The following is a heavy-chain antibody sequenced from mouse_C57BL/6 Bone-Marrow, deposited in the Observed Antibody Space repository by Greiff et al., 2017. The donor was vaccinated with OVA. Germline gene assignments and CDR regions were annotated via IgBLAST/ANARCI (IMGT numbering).Heavy chain of an antibody. CDR3: ARARYDYLDY. Sequence: EVQLQESGPGLVKPSQSLSLTCSVTGYSITSGYYWNWLRQFPGNKLEWMGYISYDGSNNYNPSLKNRISITRDTSKNQFFLKLNSVTTEDTATYYCARARYDYLDYWGQGTTLTVAS. CDR2: ISYDGSN. D-gene: IGHD2-3*01. CDR1: GYSITSGYY. J-gene: IGHJ2*01. V-gene: IGHV3-6*01.